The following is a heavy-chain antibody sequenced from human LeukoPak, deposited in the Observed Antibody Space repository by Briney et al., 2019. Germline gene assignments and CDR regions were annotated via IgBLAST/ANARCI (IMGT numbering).Heavy chain of an antibody. CDR3: ARGGDGGSSLSWFDP. J-gene: IGHJ5*02. D-gene: IGHD6-6*01. CDR1: GGSFSGYY. CDR2: INHSGST. V-gene: IGHV4-34*01. Sequence: SETLSLTCAVYGGSFSGYYWSWIRQPPGKGLEWIGEINHSGSTNYNPSLKSRVTISVDTSKNQFSLKLSSVTAADTAVYYCARGGDGGSSLSWFDPWGQGTLVTVSS.